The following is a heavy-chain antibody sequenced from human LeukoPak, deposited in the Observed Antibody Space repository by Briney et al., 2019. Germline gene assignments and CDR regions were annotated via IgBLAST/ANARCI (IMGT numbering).Heavy chain of an antibody. D-gene: IGHD2-2*01. Sequence: PGGTLRLSCAASGLTFRSYGMTWVRQAPGKGLEWVSAISGSGDSTYYADSVKGRFTISRDNSRNTLYLQMNSLRAGDTAVYYCAKSFRSTSPDYWGQGTLVTVSS. CDR2: ISGSGDST. J-gene: IGHJ4*02. CDR1: GLTFRSYG. V-gene: IGHV3-23*01. CDR3: AKSFRSTSPDY.